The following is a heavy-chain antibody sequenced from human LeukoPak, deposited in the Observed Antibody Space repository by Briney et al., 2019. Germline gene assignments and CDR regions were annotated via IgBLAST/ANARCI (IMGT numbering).Heavy chain of an antibody. CDR3: VRDWGYDSSGYWQKYFDT. CDR2: INHDGSST. D-gene: IGHD3-22*01. V-gene: IGHV3-74*01. CDR1: GFTFSTFW. J-gene: IGHJ4*02. Sequence: GGSLRLSCATSGFTFSTFWMHWVRQPPGRGLVWVSRINHDGSSTNYAESVKGRFTISRDNAKNTLYLQMNSLRAEDTAVYYCVRDWGYDSSGYWQKYFDTWGQGTLVTVSS.